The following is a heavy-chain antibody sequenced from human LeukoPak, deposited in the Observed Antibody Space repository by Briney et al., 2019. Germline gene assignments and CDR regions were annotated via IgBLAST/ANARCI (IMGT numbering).Heavy chain of an antibody. V-gene: IGHV3-11*01. J-gene: IGHJ6*02. D-gene: IGHD5-18*01. CDR3: ARHDTAMATDYGMDV. CDR2: ISSRGSTI. Sequence: GGSLRLSCAASGFTFSDYYMSWIRQAPGKGLEWVSYISSRGSTIYYADSVKGRFTISRDNAKNSLYLQMNSLRAEDTAVYYCARHDTAMATDYGMDVWGQGTTVTVSS. CDR1: GFTFSDYY.